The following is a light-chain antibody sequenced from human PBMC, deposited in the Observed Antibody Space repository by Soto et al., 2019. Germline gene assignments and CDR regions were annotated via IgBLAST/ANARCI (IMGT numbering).Light chain of an antibody. Sequence: MQMTQSPSTVSASVGDRVTITCRASQDVRNWIAWYQQRPGKAPKYLIHGATTLESGVPSRFSGCGSGTDFTLTISNVQPEDFAAYYCQQVVDFPLTFGPGTKVNIK. CDR1: QDVRNW. V-gene: IGKV1-12*01. J-gene: IGKJ3*01. CDR2: GAT. CDR3: QQVVDFPLT.